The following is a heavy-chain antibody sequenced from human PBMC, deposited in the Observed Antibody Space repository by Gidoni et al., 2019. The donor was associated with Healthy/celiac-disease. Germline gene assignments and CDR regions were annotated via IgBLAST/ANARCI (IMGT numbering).Heavy chain of an antibody. D-gene: IGHD5-18*01. V-gene: IGHV3-23*01. CDR3: AKDGRGYSYGSVYYYYGMDV. CDR1: GFTFSSYA. J-gene: IGHJ6*02. CDR2: ISGSGGST. Sequence: EVQLLESGGGLVQPGGSLRLSCAASGFTFSSYAMSWVRPAPGKGLEWVSAISGSGGSTYYADSVKGRFTISRDNSKNTLYLQMNSLRAEDTAVYYCAKDGRGYSYGSVYYYYGMDVWGQGTTVTVSS.